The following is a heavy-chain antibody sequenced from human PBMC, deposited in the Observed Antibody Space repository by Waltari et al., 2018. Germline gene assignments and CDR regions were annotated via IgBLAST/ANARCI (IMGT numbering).Heavy chain of an antibody. Sequence: VQLLESGGGLVQPGGSLRLSCAASGFTFSSSAMHWVRQAPGKGLEWVAVISYDGSNKYYADSVKGRFTISRDNSKNTLYLQMNSLRAEDTAVYYCARVGASYYDFWSGYHLSYYGMDVWGQGTTVTVSS. J-gene: IGHJ6*02. CDR3: ARVGASYYDFWSGYHLSYYGMDV. CDR2: ISYDGSNK. D-gene: IGHD3-3*01. CDR1: GFTFSSSA. V-gene: IGHV3-30*01.